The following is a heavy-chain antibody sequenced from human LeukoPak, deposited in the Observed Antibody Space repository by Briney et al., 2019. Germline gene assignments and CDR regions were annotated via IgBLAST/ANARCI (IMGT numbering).Heavy chain of an antibody. J-gene: IGHJ6*02. CDR1: GGTFSSYA. D-gene: IGHD3-3*01. Sequence: GASVKVSCKASGGTFSSYAISWVRQAPGQGLEWMGGIIPIFGTANYAQKFQGRVTITADESTSTAYMELSSLRSEDTAVYYCAGGGFLGGMDVWGQGTTITVSS. CDR2: IIPIFGTA. CDR3: AGGGFLGGMDV. V-gene: IGHV1-69*13.